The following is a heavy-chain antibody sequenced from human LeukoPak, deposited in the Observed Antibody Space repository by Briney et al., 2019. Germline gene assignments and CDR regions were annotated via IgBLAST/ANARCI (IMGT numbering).Heavy chain of an antibody. Sequence: PSETLSLTCTVSGGSISSSSYYWGWIRQPPGKGLEWIGSIYYSGSTYYNPSLKSRVTISVDTSKNQFSLKLSSVTAADTAVYYCARETYVVPRTGAFDIWGQGTMVTVSS. V-gene: IGHV4-39*07. CDR1: GGSISSSSYY. J-gene: IGHJ3*02. CDR2: IYYSGST. D-gene: IGHD2-21*01. CDR3: ARETYVVPRTGAFDI.